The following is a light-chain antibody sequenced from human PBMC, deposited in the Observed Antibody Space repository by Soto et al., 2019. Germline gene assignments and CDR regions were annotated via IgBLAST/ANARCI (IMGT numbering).Light chain of an antibody. J-gene: IGLJ1*01. Sequence: SVLTQPASVSGSPGQSITISSTGTSSDVGNYNFVSWHQQHPGKAPKLLIFGVTNRPSGVSSRFSGSKSGNTASLTISGLQAEDEADYYCASYTSSNTLVLGTGTKVTVL. CDR2: GVT. CDR3: ASYTSSNTLV. V-gene: IGLV2-14*01. CDR1: SSDVGNYNF.